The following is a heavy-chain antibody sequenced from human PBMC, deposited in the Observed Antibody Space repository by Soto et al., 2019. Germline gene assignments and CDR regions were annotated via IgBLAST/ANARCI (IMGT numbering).Heavy chain of an antibody. V-gene: IGHV4-34*01. J-gene: IGHJ3*02. CDR1: GGSFSTYH. CDR3: ARGGSNDWQDAFDI. Sequence: SETLSLTCVVSGGSFSTYHYNWIRQSPGKGLEWIGEINHSGDNNYSPSLKSRVTMSLDTSKNQFSLKLTSVTAADTAVYYCARGGSNDWQDAFDIWGQGTMVTVSS. D-gene: IGHD3-9*01. CDR2: INHSGDN.